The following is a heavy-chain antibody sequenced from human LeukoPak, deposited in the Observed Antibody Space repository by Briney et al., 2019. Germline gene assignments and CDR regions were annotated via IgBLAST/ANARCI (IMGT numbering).Heavy chain of an antibody. D-gene: IGHD2-15*01. CDR1: GGTFSSYA. CDR2: IIPILGIA. Sequence: SSVKVSCKASGGTFSSYAISWVRQAPGQGLEWMGRIIPILGIANYAQKFQGRVTITADKSTSTAYMELSSLRSEDTAVYYCARVPPNPHRSGGSFYSGMHFDYWGQGTLVTVSS. V-gene: IGHV1-69*04. CDR3: ARVPPNPHRSGGSFYSGMHFDY. J-gene: IGHJ4*02.